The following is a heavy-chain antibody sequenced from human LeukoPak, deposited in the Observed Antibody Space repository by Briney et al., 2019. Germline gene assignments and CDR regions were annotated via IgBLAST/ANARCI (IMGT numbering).Heavy chain of an antibody. J-gene: IGHJ4*02. V-gene: IGHV3-33*01. CDR3: ARDQDIVVVPGPFDY. Sequence: GRSLRLSCAASGFTFSSYGMHWVRQAPGKGLEWVAVIWYDGSNKYYADSVKGRFTISRDNSKNTLYLQMNSLRAEDTAVYYCARDQDIVVVPGPFDYWGQGTLVTVSS. CDR2: IWYDGSNK. CDR1: GFTFSSYG. D-gene: IGHD2-2*01.